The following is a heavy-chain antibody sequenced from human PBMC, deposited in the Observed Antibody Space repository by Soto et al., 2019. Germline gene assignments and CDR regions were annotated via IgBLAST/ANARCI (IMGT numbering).Heavy chain of an antibody. D-gene: IGHD2-21*02. V-gene: IGHV1-69*13. Sequence: GASVKVSCKASGGTFSSYAISWGRQAPGHGLEWMGGIIPIFGTANYAQKFQGRVTITADESTSTAYMELSSLRSEDTAVYYCARGKRYCGGDCYSPVDYWGQGTLVTVSS. J-gene: IGHJ4*02. CDR1: GGTFSSYA. CDR2: IIPIFGTA. CDR3: ARGKRYCGGDCYSPVDY.